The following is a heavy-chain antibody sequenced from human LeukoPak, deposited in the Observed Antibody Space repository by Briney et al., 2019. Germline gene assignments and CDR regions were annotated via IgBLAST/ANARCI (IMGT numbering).Heavy chain of an antibody. CDR1: GGSISSSNW. CDR3: ARAGYSYGFHGGYFVY. D-gene: IGHD5-18*01. CDR2: IYHSGST. V-gene: IGHV4-4*02. J-gene: IGHJ4*02. Sequence: SETLSLTCAVSGGSISSSNWWSWVRQPPGKGLEWIGEIYHSGSTNYNPSLKSRVTISVDKSKNQFSLKLSSVTAADTAVYYCARAGYSYGFHGGYFVYWGQGTLVTVSS.